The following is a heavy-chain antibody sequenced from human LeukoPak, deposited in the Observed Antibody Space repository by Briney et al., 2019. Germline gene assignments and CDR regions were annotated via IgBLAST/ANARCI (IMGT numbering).Heavy chain of an antibody. CDR2: ISSSSSYI. CDR3: ARVPTYGDYVANG. J-gene: IGHJ4*02. D-gene: IGHD4-17*01. V-gene: IGHV3-21*01. Sequence: GGSLRLSCAASGLTFSSYSMNWVRQAPGKGLEWVSFISSSSSYIYYADSVKGRFTISRDNAKNSLYLQMNSLRAEDTAVYYCARVPTYGDYVANGWGQGTLVTVSS. CDR1: GLTFSSYS.